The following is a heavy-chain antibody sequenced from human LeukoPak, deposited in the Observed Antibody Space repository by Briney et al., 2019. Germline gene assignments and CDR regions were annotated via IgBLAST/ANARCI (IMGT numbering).Heavy chain of an antibody. V-gene: IGHV4-4*02. D-gene: IGHD3-22*01. J-gene: IGHJ4*02. CDR1: GGSISSSNW. Sequence: SETLSLTCAVSGGSISSSNWWSWVRQPPGKGLEWIGEIYHSGSTNYNPSLKSRVTISVDKSKNQFSLKLSSVTAADTAVYYCARATYYYDSSHVTQIDYWGQGTLVTVSS. CDR3: ARATYYYDSSHVTQIDY. CDR2: IYHSGST.